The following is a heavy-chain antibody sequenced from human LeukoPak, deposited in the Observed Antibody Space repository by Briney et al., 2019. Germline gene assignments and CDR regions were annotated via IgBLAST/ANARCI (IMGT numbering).Heavy chain of an antibody. CDR3: ARHLSSGLLDY. Sequence: PGESLKISCKGSGYIFTSYWISWVRQMPGEGLEWMGSIDPSDSYTNFSPSFQGHVTISADKSISTAFLQWSSLKASDTAMYYCARHLSSGLLDYWGQGTLVTVSS. CDR1: GYIFTSYW. CDR2: IDPSDSYT. D-gene: IGHD6-19*01. V-gene: IGHV5-10-1*01. J-gene: IGHJ4*02.